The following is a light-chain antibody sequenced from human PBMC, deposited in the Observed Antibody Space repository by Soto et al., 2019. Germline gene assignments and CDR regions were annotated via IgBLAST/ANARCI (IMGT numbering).Light chain of an antibody. CDR1: QGVTSTY. J-gene: IGKJ1*01. V-gene: IGKV3-20*01. CDR3: HHYAST. CDR2: GAS. Sequence: VLTQSPGTLSLSPGERATLSCRASQGVTSTYLAWYQQKPGQAPRLLIYGASSRATGVPDRFSGSGSGTDFTLTISRLEPEDFAVYFCHHYASTFGQGTKVEIK.